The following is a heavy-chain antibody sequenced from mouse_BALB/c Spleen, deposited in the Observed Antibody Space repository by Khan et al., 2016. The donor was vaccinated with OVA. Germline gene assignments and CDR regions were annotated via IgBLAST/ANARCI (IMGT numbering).Heavy chain of an antibody. J-gene: IGHJ4*01. CDR1: GYSITSDYA. V-gene: IGHV3-2*02. Sequence: EVQLQESGPGLVKPSQSLSLTCTVTGYSITSDYAWNWIRQFPGNKLAWMGFISSSGSTSYNPSLKSRISITRDPSKNPFFLQLNSLPTADTATFDGERSLYEGDGDALDYWGRGTSVTVSS. CDR3: ERSLYEGDGDALDY. CDR2: ISSSGST. D-gene: IGHD2-12*01.